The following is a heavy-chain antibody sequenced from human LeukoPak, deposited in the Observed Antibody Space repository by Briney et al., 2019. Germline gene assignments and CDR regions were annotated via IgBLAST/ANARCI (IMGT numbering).Heavy chain of an antibody. D-gene: IGHD2-21*02. Sequence: SETLSLTCTVSGGSISSSSYYWGWIRQPPGKGLEWIGSIYYSGTTYYNPSLKSRVTMSVDTSKNQFSLRLSSVTAADTAVYYCARQEVVTATNWFGPWGQGTLVTVSS. CDR1: GGSISSSSYY. CDR2: IYYSGTT. CDR3: ARQEVVTATNWFGP. V-gene: IGHV4-39*07. J-gene: IGHJ5*02.